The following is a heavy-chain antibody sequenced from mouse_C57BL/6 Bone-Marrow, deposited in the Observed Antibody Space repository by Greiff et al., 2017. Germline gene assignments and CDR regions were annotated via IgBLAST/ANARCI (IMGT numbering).Heavy chain of an antibody. Sequence: QVQLKQPGAELVMPGASVKLSCKASGYTFTSYWMHWVKQRPGQGLEWTGEIDPSDSYTNYNQKFKGKSTLTVDKSSSTAYMQLSSLTSEDSAVYYCARSFYYYGSSPWFAYWGQGTLVTVSA. J-gene: IGHJ3*01. D-gene: IGHD1-1*01. V-gene: IGHV1-69*01. CDR1: GYTFTSYW. CDR3: ARSFYYYGSSPWFAY. CDR2: IDPSDSYT.